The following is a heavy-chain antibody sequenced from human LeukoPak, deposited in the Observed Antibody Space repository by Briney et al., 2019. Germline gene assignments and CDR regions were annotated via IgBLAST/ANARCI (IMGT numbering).Heavy chain of an antibody. J-gene: IGHJ5*02. Sequence: RASVNVSCKASGGTFSSYAISWVRQAPGRGLEWVGGIIPIFGTANYAQKFQGRVTITADESTSTAYMELSSLRSEDTGVYFCARAFAPTGDPGDGWFDPWGQGTLVTVSS. CDR2: IIPIFGTA. D-gene: IGHD7-27*01. V-gene: IGHV1-69*13. CDR1: GGTFSSYA. CDR3: ARAFAPTGDPGDGWFDP.